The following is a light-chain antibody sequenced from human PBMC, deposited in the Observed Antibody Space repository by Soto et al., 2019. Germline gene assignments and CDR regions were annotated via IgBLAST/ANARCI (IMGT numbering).Light chain of an antibody. CDR2: SNN. Sequence: QSALTQPPSASGTPGQRVTISCSGSDSNIGRHSVNWYQQLPGTAPKVLIYSNNQRPSGVPGRFSGSKSGTSASLAISGLQSEDEAEYYCSAWDGSLNGYVFGTGTKLTVL. CDR1: DSNIGRHS. CDR3: SAWDGSLNGYV. J-gene: IGLJ1*01. V-gene: IGLV1-44*01.